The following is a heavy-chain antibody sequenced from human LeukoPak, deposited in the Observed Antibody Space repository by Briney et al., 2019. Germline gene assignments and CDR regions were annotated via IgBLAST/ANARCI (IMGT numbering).Heavy chain of an antibody. Sequence: ASVKVSCKASGYTFTSYGISWVRQAPGQGLEWMGWISAYNGNTNYAQKLQGRVTMTTDTSTSTAYMELSSLRSEDTAVYYCARIPDYYGSGSYTDFDYWGQGTLVTVSS. D-gene: IGHD3-10*01. CDR3: ARIPDYYGSGSYTDFDY. V-gene: IGHV1-18*01. J-gene: IGHJ4*02. CDR2: ISAYNGNT. CDR1: GYTFTSYG.